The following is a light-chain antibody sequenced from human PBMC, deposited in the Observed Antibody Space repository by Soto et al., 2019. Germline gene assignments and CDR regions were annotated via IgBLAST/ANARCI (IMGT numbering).Light chain of an antibody. CDR2: DVS. CDR3: SSYTSSSSYV. J-gene: IGLJ1*01. CDR1: SSDVGGYNS. Sequence: QSVLTQPASVSGSPGQSITISCTGTSSDVGGYNSVSWYQQYPGKAPKLMIHDVSNRPSGVSNRFSGSKSGNTTSLTFFGLQAEDEADYYCSSYTSSSSYVFGSGTKVTVL. V-gene: IGLV2-14*01.